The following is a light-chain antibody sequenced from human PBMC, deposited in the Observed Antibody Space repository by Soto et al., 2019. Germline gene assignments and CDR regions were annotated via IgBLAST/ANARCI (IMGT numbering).Light chain of an antibody. CDR3: QQSYSTXRT. Sequence: DIQMTQSPSSLSASVGDRVTITCRASQSISSYLNWYQQKPGKAPKLLIYAASSLQSGVPSRFSGSGSGTDFTLTISSLQPEDFATYYCQQSYSTXRTFGKGTKL. V-gene: IGKV1-39*01. CDR1: QSISSY. CDR2: AAS. J-gene: IGKJ1*01.